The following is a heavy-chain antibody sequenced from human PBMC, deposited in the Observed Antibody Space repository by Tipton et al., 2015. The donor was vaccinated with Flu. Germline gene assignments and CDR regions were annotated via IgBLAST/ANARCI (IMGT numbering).Heavy chain of an antibody. V-gene: IGHV3-30*18. Sequence: QLVQSGGGVVQPGRSLRLSCAASGFTFSSYGMHWVRQAPGKGLEWVAATSYDGSDKYYADSVKGRFTISRDNSKNTLYLQMNSLRAEDTAVYYCAKADRGIAAAGNYYGMDLWGQGTTVTVSS. CDR3: AKADRGIAAAGNYYGMDL. CDR2: TSYDGSDK. CDR1: GFTFSSYG. J-gene: IGHJ6*02. D-gene: IGHD6-13*01.